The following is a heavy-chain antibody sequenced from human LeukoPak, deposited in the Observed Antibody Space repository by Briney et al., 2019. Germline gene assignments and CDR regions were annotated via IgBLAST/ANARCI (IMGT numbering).Heavy chain of an antibody. CDR3: ARASRRGKSIAALHGGLDP. V-gene: IGHV4-59*01. J-gene: IGHJ5*02. Sequence: SETLSLTCTVSGGSISSYYWSWIRQPPGKGLEWIGYIYYSGSTNYNPSLKSRVTISVDTSKNQFSLKLSSVTAADTAVYYCARASRRGKSIAALHGGLDPWGQGTLVTVSS. D-gene: IGHD6-6*01. CDR1: GGSISSYY. CDR2: IYYSGST.